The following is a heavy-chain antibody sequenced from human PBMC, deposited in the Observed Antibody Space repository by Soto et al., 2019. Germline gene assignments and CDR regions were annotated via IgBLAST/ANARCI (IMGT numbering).Heavy chain of an antibody. Sequence: EVQLLESGGGLVQTGGSLRLSCAASGFTFSNYDMRWVRQTPGKGLEWVSAISASDGNTKYADSVRGRFTISRDNSKDTLYLQMNSLGAEDTAVYYCAKRVATGAYGMDVWGQGTTVVVSS. D-gene: IGHD2-15*01. CDR1: GFTFSNYD. CDR3: AKRVATGAYGMDV. CDR2: ISASDGNT. V-gene: IGHV3-23*01. J-gene: IGHJ6*02.